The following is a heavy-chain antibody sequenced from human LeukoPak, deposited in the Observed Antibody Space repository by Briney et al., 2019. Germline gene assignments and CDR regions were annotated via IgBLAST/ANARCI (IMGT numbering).Heavy chain of an antibody. D-gene: IGHD6-19*01. CDR2: IRSKANSYAT. J-gene: IGHJ1*01. CDR3: TSPQADSGATYFRH. Sequence: PGGSLRLSCAAFGFTFSGSTIHWVRQASGKGLEWIGRIRSKANSYATAHAASVKGRFTISRDDAKNTAYLQMDSLKTEDTAVYYCTSPQADSGATYFRHWGQGTLVTVSS. CDR1: GFTFSGST. V-gene: IGHV3-73*01.